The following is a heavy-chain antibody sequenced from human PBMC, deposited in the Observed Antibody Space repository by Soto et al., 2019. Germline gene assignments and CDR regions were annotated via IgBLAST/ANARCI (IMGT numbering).Heavy chain of an antibody. V-gene: IGHV3-48*01. J-gene: IGHJ2*01. CDR1: GFQFSSYS. CDR3: ARVDSYWYFDL. CDR2: ISSSSSTV. D-gene: IGHD2-2*03. Sequence: EVQVEESGGGLVQPGGSLRLACAASGFQFSSYSMNWVRQAPGKGLEWVSYISSSSSTVYYADSVKGRFTMSRDNAKKSLYLQMNSLRAEDTAVYYCARVDSYWYFDLWGGGTLVTVSS.